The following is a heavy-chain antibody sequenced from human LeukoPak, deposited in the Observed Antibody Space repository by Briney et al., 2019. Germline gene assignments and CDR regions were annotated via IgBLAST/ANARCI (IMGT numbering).Heavy chain of an antibody. CDR1: GFTFSSYG. CDR2: IRYDGSNK. Sequence: PGGSLRLSCAASGFTFSSYGMHWVRQAPGKGLERVAFIRYDGSNKYYADSVKGRFTISRDNSKNTLYLQMNSLRAEDTAVYYCAKDVSLAAGPDYWGQGTLVTVSS. CDR3: AKDVSLAAGPDY. D-gene: IGHD6-6*01. V-gene: IGHV3-30*02. J-gene: IGHJ4*02.